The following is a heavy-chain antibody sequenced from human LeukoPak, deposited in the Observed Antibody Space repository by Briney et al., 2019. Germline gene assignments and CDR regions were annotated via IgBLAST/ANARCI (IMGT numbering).Heavy chain of an antibody. CDR1: GFTFSNYA. D-gene: IGHD2-21*02. CDR2: INSAGSST. V-gene: IGHV3-74*01. CDR3: AREAPCGSDCSYSPDY. J-gene: IGHJ4*02. Sequence: PAGSLTLSCAASGFTFSNYAMQWVRQAPGKGRVWVSRINSAGSSTTYADSVRGRFTISRDTAKNTLYLQVNSLRAEDTGVYYCAREAPCGSDCSYSPDYWGEGTLVTVSS.